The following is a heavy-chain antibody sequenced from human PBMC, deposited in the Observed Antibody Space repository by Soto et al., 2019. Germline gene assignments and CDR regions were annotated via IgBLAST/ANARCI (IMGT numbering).Heavy chain of an antibody. Sequence: PSETLSLTCSVSGGFVSSSSYSWGWIRQSPGKGLEWIGTIYSSENTYYNPSLLSRVTISVDTSKNEFSLRLSSVTAADTAVYYCARARGIVFYHGLPWGPKYPPPVYVLDSWGPGISVTVSS. V-gene: IGHV4-39*01. CDR3: ARARGIVFYHGLPWGPKYPPPVYVLDS. CDR2: IYSSENT. J-gene: IGHJ4*02. D-gene: IGHD3-16*02. CDR1: GGFVSSSSYS.